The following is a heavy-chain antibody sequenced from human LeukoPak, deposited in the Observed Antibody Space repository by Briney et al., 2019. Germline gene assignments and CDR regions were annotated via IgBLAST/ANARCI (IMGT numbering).Heavy chain of an antibody. CDR3: ARDLSPRTPMVRGVISDWFDP. D-gene: IGHD3-10*01. V-gene: IGHV1-2*02. CDR2: INPNSGGT. Sequence: ASVKVSCKASGYTFTGYYIHWLRQAPGQGLEWMGFINPNSGGTNYAQKFQGRVTITADESTSTAYMELSSLRSEDTAVYYCARDLSPRTPMVRGVISDWFDPWGQGTLVTVSS. J-gene: IGHJ5*02. CDR1: GYTFTGYY.